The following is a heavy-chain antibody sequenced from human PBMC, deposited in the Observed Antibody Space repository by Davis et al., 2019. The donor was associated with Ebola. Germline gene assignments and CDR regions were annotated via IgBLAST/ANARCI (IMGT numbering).Heavy chain of an antibody. V-gene: IGHV3-33*08. CDR2: IWYDGSNK. CDR3: ICSQQPFDY. D-gene: IGHD3-10*02. J-gene: IGHJ4*02. Sequence: GESLKISCAASGFTFSGSAMHWVRQAPGKGLEWVAVIWYDGSNKYYADSVKGRFTISRDDSKNTAYLQMNSLKTEDTAVYYCICSQQPFDYWGQGTLVTVSS. CDR1: GFTFSGSA.